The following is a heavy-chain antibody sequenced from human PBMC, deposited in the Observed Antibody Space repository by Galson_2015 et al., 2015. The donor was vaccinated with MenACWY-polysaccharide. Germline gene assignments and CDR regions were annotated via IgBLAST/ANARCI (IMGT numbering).Heavy chain of an antibody. D-gene: IGHD1-26*01. CDR1: GYSISSGYF. CDR3: ARVEKYSGSFYILY. Sequence: ETLSLTCAVSGYSISSGYFWGWIRQPPGKGLERIASIFHSGTTYYNPSLKSRVTISVDTSKNQFSLKLSSVTAADTAVYYCARVEKYSGSFYILYWGQGTLVTVSS. J-gene: IGHJ4*02. CDR2: IFHSGTT. V-gene: IGHV4-38-2*01.